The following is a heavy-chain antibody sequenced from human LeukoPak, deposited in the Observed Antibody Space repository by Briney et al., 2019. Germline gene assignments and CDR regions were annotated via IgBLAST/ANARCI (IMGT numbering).Heavy chain of an antibody. V-gene: IGHV1-46*01. CDR3: ARGYYDSSDFEYLQH. CDR1: GYTFTSYY. Sequence: ASVKVSCKASGYTFTSYYMHWVRQAPGQGLEWMGIINPSGGSTSYAQKFQGRVTMTRDTSISTVYMELRRLRSDDTAAFYCARGYYDSSDFEYLQHWGQGTLVTVSS. J-gene: IGHJ1*01. D-gene: IGHD3-22*01. CDR2: INPSGGST.